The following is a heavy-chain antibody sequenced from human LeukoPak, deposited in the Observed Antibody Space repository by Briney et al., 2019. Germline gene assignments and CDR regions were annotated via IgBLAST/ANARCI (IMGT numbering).Heavy chain of an antibody. J-gene: IGHJ4*02. Sequence: GESLKISCNGLGYXFSSYWNSWVRQRPGKGLEWMGIIYPGGSVTRYDPSFQGQVTISADSSTSTAYLQWSSLRASDTAMYYCARASRDGYNQNFDHWGQGTLVTVSS. V-gene: IGHV5-51*01. D-gene: IGHD5-24*01. CDR1: GYXFSSYW. CDR3: ARASRDGYNQNFDH. CDR2: IYPGGSVT.